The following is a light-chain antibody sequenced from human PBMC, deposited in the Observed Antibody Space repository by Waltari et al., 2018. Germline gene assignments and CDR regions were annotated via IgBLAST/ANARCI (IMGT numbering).Light chain of an antibody. V-gene: IGLV4-69*01. CDR1: SGHSNYA. Sequence: ASLGASVKLTCTLSSGHSNYAIAWLQRQPGKGPRYLMKVNSDGSYIKGDGIPDRFSGSSSGADRYLTISSLQSEDEADYYCETGGFGIWRFGGGTKLTVL. CDR3: ETGGFGIWR. CDR2: VNSDGSY. J-gene: IGLJ2*01.